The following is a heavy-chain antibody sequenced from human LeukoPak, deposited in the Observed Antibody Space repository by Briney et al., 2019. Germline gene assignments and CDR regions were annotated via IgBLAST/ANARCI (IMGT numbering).Heavy chain of an antibody. D-gene: IGHD4-17*01. CDR1: GFTFSSYA. V-gene: IGHV3-23*01. Sequence: GGSLRLSCAASGFTFSSYAISWVRQAPGKGLEWVSAISGSGGSTYYADSVKGRFTTSRDNSKNTLYLQMNSLRAEDTAVYYCARGSYGDYGYWGQGTLVTVSS. CDR2: ISGSGGST. J-gene: IGHJ4*02. CDR3: ARGSYGDYGY.